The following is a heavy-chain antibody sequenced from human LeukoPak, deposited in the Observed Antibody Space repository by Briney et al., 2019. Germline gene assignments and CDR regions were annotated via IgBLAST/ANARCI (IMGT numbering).Heavy chain of an antibody. Sequence: PGGSLRLSCAASGFTFNSYWMHWVRQAPGKGLVWVSRINSDGSSTSYADSVKGRFTTSRDNAKNTLYLEMNSLRAEDTAVYYCARAVYDSKDYWGQGTLVTVSS. J-gene: IGHJ4*02. D-gene: IGHD3-22*01. V-gene: IGHV3-74*01. CDR2: INSDGSST. CDR3: ARAVYDSKDY. CDR1: GFTFNSYW.